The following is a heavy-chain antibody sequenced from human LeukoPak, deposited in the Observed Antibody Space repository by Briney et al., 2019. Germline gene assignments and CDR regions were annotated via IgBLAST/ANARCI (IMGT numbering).Heavy chain of an antibody. CDR2: IRYDGSNK. V-gene: IGHV3-30*02. Sequence: SGGSLRPSCAASGFTFSSYGMHWVRQAPGKGLEWVAFIRYDGSNKYYADSVKGRFTISRDNSKNTLYLQMNSLRAEDTAVYYCAKARLAAAGPWGQGTLVTVSS. CDR1: GFTFSSYG. J-gene: IGHJ5*02. D-gene: IGHD6-13*01. CDR3: AKARLAAAGP.